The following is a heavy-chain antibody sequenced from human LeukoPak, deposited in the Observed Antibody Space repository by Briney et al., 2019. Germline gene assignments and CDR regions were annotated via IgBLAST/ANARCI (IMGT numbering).Heavy chain of an antibody. D-gene: IGHD4-11*01. CDR1: GYTFTSYG. Sequence: ASVKVSCKASGYTFTSYGIIGVRQAPGQGLEGMGWISDYNGNTNYAQKLQGRVTITTDTSPGTAYMELRRLRSDDTAVYCCARDLYRDSLPVSWFDPWGQGTLVTVSS. J-gene: IGHJ5*02. CDR3: ARDLYRDSLPVSWFDP. V-gene: IGHV1-18*01. CDR2: ISDYNGNT.